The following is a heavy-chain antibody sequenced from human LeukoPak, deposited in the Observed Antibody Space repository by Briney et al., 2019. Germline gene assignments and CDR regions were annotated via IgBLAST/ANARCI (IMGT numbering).Heavy chain of an antibody. Sequence: PSETLSLTCTVSGYSIGSGFYWGWIRQPPGKGLEWIGEIIHRGSTNYNPSLKSRLTISVDTSKNQFSLKLSSVTAADTAVYYCARSPTKRVPEDYWGQGTLVTVSS. CDR2: IIHRGST. J-gene: IGHJ4*02. CDR3: ARSPTKRVPEDY. CDR1: GYSIGSGFY. V-gene: IGHV4-38-2*02. D-gene: IGHD2-2*01.